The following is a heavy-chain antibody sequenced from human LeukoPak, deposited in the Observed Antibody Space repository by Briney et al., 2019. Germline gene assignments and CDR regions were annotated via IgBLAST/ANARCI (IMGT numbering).Heavy chain of an antibody. CDR3: ARDLSELLWFGGHAY. CDR2: ISSSSSTI. Sequence: GGSLRLSCAASGFTFSSYSMNWVRQAPGKGLGWVSYISSSSSTIYYADSVKGRFTISRDNAKNTLYLQMSSLRAEDTAVYYCARDLSELLWFGGHAYWGQGTLVTVSS. D-gene: IGHD3-10*01. J-gene: IGHJ4*02. V-gene: IGHV3-48*04. CDR1: GFTFSSYS.